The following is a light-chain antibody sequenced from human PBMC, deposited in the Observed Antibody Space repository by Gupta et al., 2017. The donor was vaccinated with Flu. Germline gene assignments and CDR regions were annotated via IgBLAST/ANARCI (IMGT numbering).Light chain of an antibody. CDR2: LEGSGSY. V-gene: IGLV4-60*03. J-gene: IGLJ3*02. CDR3: ETWDSNTRV. Sequence: QPVLTQSSSASASLGSAVKLTCTLSSGHSSNIIAWHQQQPGKAPRYLMKLEGSGSYNMRSGVPDRFSGSSSGADRYLTISNLQSEDEADYYCETWDSNTRVFGGGTKLTVL. CDR1: SGHSSNI.